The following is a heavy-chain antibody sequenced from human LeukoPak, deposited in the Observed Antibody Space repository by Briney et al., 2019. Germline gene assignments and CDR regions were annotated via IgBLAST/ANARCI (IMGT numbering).Heavy chain of an antibody. CDR2: MNPNSGNT. CDR1: GYTFTSYD. V-gene: IGHV1-8*03. Sequence: ASVKVSCKASGYTFTSYDINWVRQATGQGLEWMGWMNPNSGNTGYAQKFQGRVTITSNNSISTAYMELSSLRSEDTAVYYCARVAGGSGWYQVEYFDYWGQGTLVTVSS. J-gene: IGHJ4*02. D-gene: IGHD6-19*01. CDR3: ARVAGGSGWYQVEYFDY.